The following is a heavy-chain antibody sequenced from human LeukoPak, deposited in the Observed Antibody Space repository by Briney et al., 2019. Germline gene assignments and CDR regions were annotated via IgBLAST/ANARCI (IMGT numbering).Heavy chain of an antibody. CDR3: ARGRPHGNDY. D-gene: IGHD4-23*01. CDR2: IASDGSST. Sequence: VGSLRLSCAASGFTFSSYWMNWVRQAPGKGLVWVSRIASDGSSTTYADSVKGRFSISRDNAKNTLYLQMNSLRVEDTAVYYCARGRPHGNDYWGQGTLVTVSS. J-gene: IGHJ4*02. V-gene: IGHV3-74*01. CDR1: GFTFSSYW.